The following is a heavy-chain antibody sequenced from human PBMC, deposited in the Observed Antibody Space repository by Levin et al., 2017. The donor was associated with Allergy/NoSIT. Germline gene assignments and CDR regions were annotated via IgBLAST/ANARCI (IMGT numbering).Heavy chain of an antibody. CDR2: ISGSGGST. Sequence: LSLTCAASGFTFSSYAMSWVRQAPGKGLEWVSAISGSGGSTYYADSVKGRFTISRDNSKNTLYLQMNSLRAEDTAVYYCAKGFLEWSYYFDYWGQGTLVTVSS. CDR1: GFTFSSYA. J-gene: IGHJ4*02. D-gene: IGHD3-3*01. V-gene: IGHV3-23*01. CDR3: AKGFLEWSYYFDY.